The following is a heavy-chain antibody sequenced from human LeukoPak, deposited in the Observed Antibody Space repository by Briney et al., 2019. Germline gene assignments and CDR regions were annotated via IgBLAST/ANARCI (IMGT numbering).Heavy chain of an antibody. CDR2: ISPSSSYI. CDR1: GFSFSSYA. V-gene: IGHV3-21*01. J-gene: IGHJ4*02. Sequence: GGSLRLSCAASGFSFSSYAIKWVRQDPGKGLEWVSSISPSSSYIHYADSAKGRFTISRDDAKNSLYLQMNSLRAEDTAVYYCARVVTYYSGSSGYSLDFWGQGALVTVSS. D-gene: IGHD3-22*01. CDR3: ARVVTYYSGSSGYSLDF.